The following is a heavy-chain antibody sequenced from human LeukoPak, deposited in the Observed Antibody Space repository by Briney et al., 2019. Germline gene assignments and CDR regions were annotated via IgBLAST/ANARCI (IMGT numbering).Heavy chain of an antibody. V-gene: IGHV3-23*01. Sequence: GGSLRLSCTASGFTFSNYGMSWVRQAPGKGLEWVSGLNNNGGSIYYADSVKGRFTISRDNSKNTLYLQMNSLRAEDTARYYCAKERSNTVTESARYCGMDVWGQGARVTVSS. CDR3: AKERSNTVTESARYCGMDV. J-gene: IGHJ6*02. CDR1: GFTFSNYG. CDR2: LNNNGGSI. D-gene: IGHD4-17*01.